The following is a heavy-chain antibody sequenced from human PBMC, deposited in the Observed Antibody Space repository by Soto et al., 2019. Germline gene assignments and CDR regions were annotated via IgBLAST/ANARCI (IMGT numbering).Heavy chain of an antibody. Sequence: GGSLRLSCAASGFTFSSYGMHWVRQAPGKGLEWVAVISYDGSNKYYAYSVKGRFTISRDKSKNTLYLQMNILRDEDTALYYCAKSYYDSSGYYWAYTSYSMDVWGQGTTVTVSS. CDR3: AKSYYDSSGYYWAYTSYSMDV. D-gene: IGHD3-22*01. J-gene: IGHJ6*02. CDR2: ISYDGSNK. CDR1: GFTFSSYG. V-gene: IGHV3-30*18.